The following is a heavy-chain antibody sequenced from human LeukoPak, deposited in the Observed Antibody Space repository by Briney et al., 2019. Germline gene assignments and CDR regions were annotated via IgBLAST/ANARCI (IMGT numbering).Heavy chain of an antibody. Sequence: GGSLRLSCAASGFPFTSYAMSWVRQAPGKGLEWVSAISGSGGSTYYADSVKGRFTISRDNSKNTLYLQMNSLRAEDTAVYYCAKAAGRSHGYGMDVWGQGTTVTVSS. CDR1: GFPFTSYA. J-gene: IGHJ6*02. CDR3: AKAAGRSHGYGMDV. CDR2: ISGSGGST. V-gene: IGHV3-23*01. D-gene: IGHD6-13*01.